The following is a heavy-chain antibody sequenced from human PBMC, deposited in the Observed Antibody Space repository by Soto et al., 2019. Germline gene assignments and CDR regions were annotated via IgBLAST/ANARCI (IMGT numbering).Heavy chain of an antibody. CDR3: ARVPPRRNGYNKFDD. CDR2: MYPGDSDT. V-gene: IGHV5-51*01. CDR1: GYTFSDYW. Sequence: PGESLKISCKGSGYTFSDYWIGWVRQMPGKGLEWMGIMYPGDSDTRYSPSFQGQVTISADKSISTAYLQWSSLKASDTAMYYCARVPPRRNGYNKFDDWGQGTLVTVSS. D-gene: IGHD5-12*01. J-gene: IGHJ4*02.